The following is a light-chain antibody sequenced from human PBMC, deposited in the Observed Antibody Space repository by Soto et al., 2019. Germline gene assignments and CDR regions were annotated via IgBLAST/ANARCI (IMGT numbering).Light chain of an antibody. Sequence: EIVLTQSPGTLSLSPGDRVTLACRASQSVSSGYLAWYQQKPGQAPRLLIYGASSRATGIPDRFSGSGSGTDFTLTISRLEPEDLAVYYCQQYDSSPYTFGQGTKVDIK. J-gene: IGKJ2*01. CDR3: QQYDSSPYT. CDR1: QSVSSGY. V-gene: IGKV3-20*01. CDR2: GAS.